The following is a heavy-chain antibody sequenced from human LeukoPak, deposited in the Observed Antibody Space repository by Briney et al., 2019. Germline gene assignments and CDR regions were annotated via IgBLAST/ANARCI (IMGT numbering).Heavy chain of an antibody. CDR1: GGSISSGGYY. V-gene: IGHV4-30-2*01. Sequence: KTSQTLSLTCTVSGGSISSGGYYWSWIRQPPGKGLKWIGEINHSGSTNYNPSLKSRVTISVDTSKNQFSLKLSSVTAADTAVYYCARDRPGGSSLDYWGQGTLVTVSS. CDR2: INHSGST. J-gene: IGHJ4*02. CDR3: ARDRPGGSSLDY. D-gene: IGHD6-13*01.